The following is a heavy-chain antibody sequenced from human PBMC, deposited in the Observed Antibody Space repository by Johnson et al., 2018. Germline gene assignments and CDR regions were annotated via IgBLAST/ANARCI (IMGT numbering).Heavy chain of an antibody. V-gene: IGHV3-23*04. CDR3: AKCPLKSYYYMDV. CDR2: ISGSGGST. Sequence: VQLVESGGGLVKPGRSLRLSCAASGFTFSSYAMSWVRQAPGKGLEWVSAISGSGGSTYYADSVKGRFTISRENSKNTLDLQMNSLRAEDTAVYYGAKCPLKSYYYMDVWGKGTTVTVSS. J-gene: IGHJ6*03. CDR1: GFTFSSYA.